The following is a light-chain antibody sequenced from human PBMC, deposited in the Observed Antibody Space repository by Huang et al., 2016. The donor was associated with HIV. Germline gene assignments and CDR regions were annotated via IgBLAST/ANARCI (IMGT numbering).Light chain of an antibody. CDR1: QSVSSN. Sequence: EIVMTQSPATLSVSPGERATLSCRASQSVSSNLAWYQQKPGQAPRLLIYSASTRSTGIPARFSVSGSGTEFTLTISSLQSEDFAVYYCQQYNYWPRTFGQGTKVEIK. J-gene: IGKJ1*01. V-gene: IGKV3-15*01. CDR2: SAS. CDR3: QQYNYWPRT.